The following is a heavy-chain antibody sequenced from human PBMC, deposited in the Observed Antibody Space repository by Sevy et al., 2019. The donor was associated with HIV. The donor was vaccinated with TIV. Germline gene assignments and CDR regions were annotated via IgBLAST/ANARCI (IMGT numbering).Heavy chain of an antibody. D-gene: IGHD3-3*01. V-gene: IGHV3-23*01. Sequence: GGSLRLSCAASGFIFSSYAMSWVRQAPGKGLEWVSTISGHGGRTNYADSVKGRFTISRDNSKNTLDLQMNSLRAEDTAVYYCAGGFWSGFDYWGQGTLVTVSS. CDR2: ISGHGGRT. CDR3: AGGFWSGFDY. CDR1: GFIFSSYA. J-gene: IGHJ4*02.